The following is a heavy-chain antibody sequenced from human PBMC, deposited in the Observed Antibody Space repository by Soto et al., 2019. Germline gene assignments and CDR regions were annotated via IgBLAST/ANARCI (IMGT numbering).Heavy chain of an antibody. CDR2: ISYDGSNK. V-gene: IGHV3-30-3*01. CDR3: ARDLTGRKGVGY. D-gene: IGHD7-27*01. J-gene: IGHJ4*02. CDR1: GFTFSSYA. Sequence: QVQLVESGGGVVQPGRSLRLSCAASGFTFSSYAMHWVRQAPGKGLEWVAVISYDGSNKYYADSVKGRFTISRDNSKNTLYLQMNSLGSEDTAVYYCARDLTGRKGVGYWGQGTLVTVSS.